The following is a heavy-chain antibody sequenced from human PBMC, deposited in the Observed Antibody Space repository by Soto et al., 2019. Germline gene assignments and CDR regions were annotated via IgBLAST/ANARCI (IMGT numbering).Heavy chain of an antibody. CDR1: GGTFSSYA. D-gene: IGHD6-25*01. CDR2: IIPIFGTA. CDR3: ARGRALAATYYFDY. Sequence: QVQLVQSGAEVKKPGSSVKVSCKASGGTFSSYAISWVRQAPGQGLEWMGGIIPIFGTANYAQKFQGRVTITADESTSTADMELSSLRSEDTAVYYCARGRALAATYYFDYWGQGTLVTVSS. V-gene: IGHV1-69*01. J-gene: IGHJ4*02.